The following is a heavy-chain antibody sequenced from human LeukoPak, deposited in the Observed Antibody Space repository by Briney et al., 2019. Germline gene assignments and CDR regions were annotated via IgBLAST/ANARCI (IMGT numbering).Heavy chain of an antibody. CDR1: GFTFSGSA. Sequence: GGSLRLSCAASGFTFSGSAMHWVRQASGKGLEWVGRIRSKANSYATAYAASVKGRFTISRDDSKNTAYLQMNSLRAEDTAVYYCARVDNMVTRPMDYWGQGTLVTVSS. J-gene: IGHJ4*02. CDR3: ARVDNMVTRPMDY. CDR2: IRSKANSYAT. D-gene: IGHD5-18*01. V-gene: IGHV3-73*01.